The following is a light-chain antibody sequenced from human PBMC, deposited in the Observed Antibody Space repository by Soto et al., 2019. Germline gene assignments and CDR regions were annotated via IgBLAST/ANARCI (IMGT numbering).Light chain of an antibody. CDR1: QTINSW. Sequence: DIQMTQSPSTLSASVGDRVTITCRASQTINSWLAWYQQQPGKAPKLLIYDASTLESGVPSRFSGSGSGTEFTLTISSLQPDDFATYYCQQYDNYGTFGKGTKVDIK. CDR3: QQYDNYGT. V-gene: IGKV1-5*01. J-gene: IGKJ1*01. CDR2: DAS.